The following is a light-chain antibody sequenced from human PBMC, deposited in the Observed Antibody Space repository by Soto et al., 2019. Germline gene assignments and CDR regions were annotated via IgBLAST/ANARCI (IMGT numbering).Light chain of an antibody. CDR1: SSDVGGYHY. J-gene: IGLJ3*02. CDR3: CSYTASTPPL. CDR2: EVS. Sequence: QSALTQPASVSGSPGQSITISCTGSSSDVGGYHYVSWYQQYPGKAPKLVISEVSNRPSGVSNRFSGSKSGNTASLTISGLQAEDEANYYCCSYTASTPPLFGGGTKLTVL. V-gene: IGLV2-14*01.